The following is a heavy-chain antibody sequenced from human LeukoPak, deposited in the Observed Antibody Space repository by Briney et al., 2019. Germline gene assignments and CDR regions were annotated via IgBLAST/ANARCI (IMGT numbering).Heavy chain of an antibody. J-gene: IGHJ4*02. V-gene: IGHV3-48*04. Sequence: GGSLRLSCAASGFTFSNYAMNWVRQAPGKGLEWVSFISSSSAIKHYADSVRGRFTISRDTAKNSLFLQMSSLGAEDTAVYYCARSDSAGTNLDYWGEGTLVTVSS. D-gene: IGHD1-1*01. CDR1: GFTFSNYA. CDR3: ARSDSAGTNLDY. CDR2: ISSSSAIK.